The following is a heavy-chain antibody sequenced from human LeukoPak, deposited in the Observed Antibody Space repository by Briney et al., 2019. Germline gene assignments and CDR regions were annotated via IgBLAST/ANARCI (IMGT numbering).Heavy chain of an antibody. CDR2: IYYSGST. J-gene: IGHJ5*02. Sequence: SETLSLTCAVYGGSFSGYYWSWIRQPPGKGLEWIGYIYYSGSTNYNPSLKSRVTISVDTSKNQFSLKLSSVTAADTAVYYCARDLDYGGTPQGFDPWGQGTLVTVSS. D-gene: IGHD4-23*01. CDR3: ARDLDYGGTPQGFDP. CDR1: GGSFSGYY. V-gene: IGHV4-59*01.